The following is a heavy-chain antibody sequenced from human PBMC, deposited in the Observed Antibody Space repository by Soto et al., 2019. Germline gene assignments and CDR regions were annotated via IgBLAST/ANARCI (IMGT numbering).Heavy chain of an antibody. Sequence: PGGSLRLSCAASGFTFSSYAMSWVRQAPGKGLEWVSAISGSGGSTYYADSVKGRFTISRDNSKNTLYLQMNSLRAEDTAVYYCAKVGYSSGWHPNWFDPWGQGTLVTVSS. D-gene: IGHD6-19*01. CDR1: GFTFSSYA. J-gene: IGHJ5*02. CDR3: AKVGYSSGWHPNWFDP. CDR2: ISGSGGST. V-gene: IGHV3-23*01.